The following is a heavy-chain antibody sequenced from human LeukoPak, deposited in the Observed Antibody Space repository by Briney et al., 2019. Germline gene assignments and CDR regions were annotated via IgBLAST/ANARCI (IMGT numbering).Heavy chain of an antibody. D-gene: IGHD6-6*01. CDR1: GYSFTNYW. V-gene: IGHV5-51*01. CDR2: IYPGDSDT. Sequence: GESLKISCKGSGYSFTNYWIGWVRQMPGKGLVWMGFIYPGDSDTRYSPSFQGQVTVSADKSISTAYLQWSSLKASDTAMYYCARLYTTSPGEGDYWGQGTLVTVSS. CDR3: ARLYTTSPGEGDY. J-gene: IGHJ4*02.